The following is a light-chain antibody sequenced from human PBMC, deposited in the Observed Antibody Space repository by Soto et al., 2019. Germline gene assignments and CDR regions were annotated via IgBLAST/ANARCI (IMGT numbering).Light chain of an antibody. CDR3: QQYGSSPPT. CDR2: GAS. Sequence: EIVLTQSPGTLSLSPGERATLSCGASQSVTSNYLAWYQQKPGQAPRLLIFGASIRVTGIPDRFIGSGSGTHFTLTISRLEPEDFAVYYCQQYGSSPPTFGQGTRLEIK. V-gene: IGKV3-20*01. J-gene: IGKJ5*01. CDR1: QSVTSNY.